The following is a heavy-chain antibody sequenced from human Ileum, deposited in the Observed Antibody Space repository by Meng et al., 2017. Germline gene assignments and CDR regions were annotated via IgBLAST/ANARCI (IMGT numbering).Heavy chain of an antibody. J-gene: IGHJ4*02. CDR2: IFHTGSN. CDR1: ASAIHSSNW. V-gene: IGHV4-4*02. D-gene: IGHD2/OR15-2a*01. Sequence: VELQGAGPRRADSSGNVSLKSVVSASAIHSSNWVNWVRQHPGKGLEWFGEIFHTGSNNYNLSLKSRVTISAAKSKNQFSLNLSSVTAADTAVYYCATNKNKKIDYWGQGTLVTVSS. CDR3: ATNKNKKIDY.